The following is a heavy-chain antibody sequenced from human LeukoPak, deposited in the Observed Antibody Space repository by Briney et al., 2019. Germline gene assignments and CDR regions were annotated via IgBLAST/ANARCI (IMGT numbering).Heavy chain of an antibody. CDR3: AKCLIPHGGAPTFGEIDY. V-gene: IGHV3-30*18. J-gene: IGHJ4*02. CDR2: ISYDGSNK. CDR1: GFSFSSYP. D-gene: IGHD3-10*01. Sequence: PGGSLRLSCAASGFSFSSYPMYWVRQAPGKGLEWVAVISYDGSNKYYADSVKGRFTISRDTSKNTLYLQMNGVRTEDTAVYYCAKCLIPHGGAPTFGEIDYWGQGALVTVSS.